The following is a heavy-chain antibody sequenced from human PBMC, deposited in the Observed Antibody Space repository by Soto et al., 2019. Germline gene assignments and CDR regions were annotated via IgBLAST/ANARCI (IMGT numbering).Heavy chain of an antibody. Sequence: QMQLQESGPGVVKPSETLSLTCTVSGASISTYYWTWIRQAPGKGLEWIGYLYYSGNTNYNPTLKSRAPMSVGTAKNHFYLTLTPATAADTAVYFCARGGSEGGLDVWGQGTTVAVSS. CDR2: LYYSGNT. V-gene: IGHV4-59*01. J-gene: IGHJ6*02. D-gene: IGHD3-10*01. CDR1: GASISTYY. CDR3: ARGGSEGGLDV.